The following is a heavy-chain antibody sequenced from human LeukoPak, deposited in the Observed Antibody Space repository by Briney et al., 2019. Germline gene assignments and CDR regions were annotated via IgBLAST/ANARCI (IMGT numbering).Heavy chain of an antibody. D-gene: IGHD1-26*01. CDR3: ARRGGSPLGAFDI. V-gene: IGHV4-59*01. Sequence: SETLSLTCTVSGGSISHYDWSWIRQPPGKGLQWIGYMFYSGSANYNPSLKSRVTISVDTSKNQFSLKLTSMTAADTAVYYCARRGGSPLGAFDIWGQGTMVTVSS. J-gene: IGHJ3*02. CDR1: GGSISHYD. CDR2: MFYSGSA.